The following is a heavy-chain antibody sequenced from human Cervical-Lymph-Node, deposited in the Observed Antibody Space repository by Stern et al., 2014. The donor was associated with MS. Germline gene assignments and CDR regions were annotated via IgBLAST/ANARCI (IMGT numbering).Heavy chain of an antibody. J-gene: IGHJ6*02. V-gene: IGHV2-5*02. CDR3: AHTTVTFDEAYGLDV. CDR1: GFSLNTSGEG. Sequence: QVTLKESGPTLVKPTQTLTLTCTFSGFSLNTSGEGVGWIRQPPVKALEWLAGIYWDPDDRYSPSLDSRTTITKENTKKQVVLTMANMDPVDTGTYYCAHTTVTFDEAYGLDVWGQGTTVTVSS. CDR2: IYWDPDD. D-gene: IGHD4-17*01.